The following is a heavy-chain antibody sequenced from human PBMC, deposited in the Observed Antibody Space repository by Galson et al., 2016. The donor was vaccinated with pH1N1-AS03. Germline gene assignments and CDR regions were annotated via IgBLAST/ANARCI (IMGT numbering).Heavy chain of an antibody. CDR3: ARRFSEFLVADIMEAFDI. J-gene: IGHJ3*02. CDR2: ISRSGST. D-gene: IGHD3-3*01. V-gene: IGHV4-4*09. Sequence: ETLSLTCTVSGDSISTSDWTWIRQPPGKGLESIGYISRSGSTHYNPSLKSRAPISIDASKRQFPLSLRSVTAADTAVYYCARRFSEFLVADIMEAFDIWGPGTLVTVSS. CDR1: GDSISTSD.